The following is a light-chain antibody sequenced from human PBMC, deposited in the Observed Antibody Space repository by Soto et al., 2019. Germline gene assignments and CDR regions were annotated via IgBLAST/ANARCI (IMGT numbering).Light chain of an antibody. CDR3: HSYDSSLSGSV. CDR2: GNS. J-gene: IGLJ2*01. V-gene: IGLV1-40*01. CDR1: SSNIGAGYD. Sequence: QSVLTQPPSVSGAPGQRVTISCTGSSSNIGAGYDVHWYQQLPGTAPKLHIYGNSNRPSGVPDRFSGSKSGTSASLAITGLQAEDEADYYCHSYDSSLSGSVFGGGTKLTVL.